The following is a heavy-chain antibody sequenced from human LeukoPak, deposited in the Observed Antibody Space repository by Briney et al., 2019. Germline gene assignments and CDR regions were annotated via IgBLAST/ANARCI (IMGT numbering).Heavy chain of an antibody. D-gene: IGHD2-2*01. CDR2: ISGSGGST. CDR3: AKSDCSSTSCYSVYFQH. J-gene: IGHJ1*01. CDR1: GFTFSSYA. Sequence: QAGGSLRLSCAASGFTFSSYAMSWVRQAPGKGLEWVSAISGSGGSTYYADSVKGRFTISRDNSKNTLYLQMNSLRAEDTAVYYCAKSDCSSTSCYSVYFQHWGQGTLVTVSS. V-gene: IGHV3-23*01.